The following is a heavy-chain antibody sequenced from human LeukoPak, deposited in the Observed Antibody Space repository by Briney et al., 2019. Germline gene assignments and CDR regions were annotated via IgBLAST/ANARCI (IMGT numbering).Heavy chain of an antibody. V-gene: IGHV4-39*01. CDR3: ARQGDGGYAYGNFDS. J-gene: IGHJ4*02. CDR1: GDSVSRSSYY. D-gene: IGHD3-10*01. Sequence: PSETLSLTCTVSGDSVSRSSYYWGWIRQPPGKGLEWIGSIYYSGATYYSPSLKSRVTISLDTSENQFSLKLNSVTAADTAVYYCARQGDGGYAYGNFDSWGQGTLVTVSS. CDR2: IYYSGAT.